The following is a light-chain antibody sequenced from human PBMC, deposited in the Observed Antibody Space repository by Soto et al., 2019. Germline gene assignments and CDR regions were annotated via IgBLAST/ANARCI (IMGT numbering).Light chain of an antibody. V-gene: IGKV3-15*01. CDR2: DAS. CDR3: QQRSNWPPIT. CDR1: QSVSSN. J-gene: IGKJ5*01. Sequence: EIVMTQSTATLPVSPGERATLSCRPSQSVSSNLAWHQQKPGQAPRILMYDASTRATGITARFSGSGSGTEFTLTISCLESEDFAVYYCQQRSNWPPITLGQGTRLEI.